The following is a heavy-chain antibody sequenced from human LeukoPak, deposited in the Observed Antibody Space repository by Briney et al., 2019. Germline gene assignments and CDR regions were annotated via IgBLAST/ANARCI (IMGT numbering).Heavy chain of an antibody. CDR3: AKDICSSTGCHEFDY. D-gene: IGHD2-2*01. CDR2: INHCGST. Sequence: PSETLSLTCAVYGGSFSGYYWSWIRQPPGKGLEWIGEINHCGSTNYNPSLKSRVTISVDTSKNQFSLKLSSVTAADTALYYCAKDICSSTGCHEFDYWGQGTLVTVSS. CDR1: GGSFSGYY. V-gene: IGHV4-34*01. J-gene: IGHJ4*02.